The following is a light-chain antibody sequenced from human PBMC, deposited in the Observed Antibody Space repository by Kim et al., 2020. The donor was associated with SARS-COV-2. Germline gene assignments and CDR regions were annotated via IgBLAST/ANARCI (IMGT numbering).Light chain of an antibody. CDR3: KRGLT. CDR2: GAS. V-gene: IGKV3-15*01. CDR1: RSASGK. J-gene: IGKJ4*01. Sequence: PTLSVCPGENATLACKAIRSASGKFAWYQQRPGQAPRLLIYGASSRATGVPARFSGSGSGTEFTLTISSLQSEDFAVYYCKRGLTFGGGTKVDIK.